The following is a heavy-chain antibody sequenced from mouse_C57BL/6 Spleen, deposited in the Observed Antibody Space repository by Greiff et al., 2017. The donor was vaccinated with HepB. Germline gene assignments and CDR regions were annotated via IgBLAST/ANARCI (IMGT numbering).Heavy chain of an antibody. D-gene: IGHD2-4*01. Sequence: EVMLVESGGGLVKPGGSLKLSCAASGFTFSSYAMSWVRQTPEKRLEWVATISDGGSYTYYPDNVKGRFTISRDNAKNNLYLQMSHLKSEDTAMYYCARERNDYERLLFAYWGQGTLVTVSA. CDR2: ISDGGSYT. CDR1: GFTFSSYA. CDR3: ARERNDYERLLFAY. V-gene: IGHV5-4*01. J-gene: IGHJ3*01.